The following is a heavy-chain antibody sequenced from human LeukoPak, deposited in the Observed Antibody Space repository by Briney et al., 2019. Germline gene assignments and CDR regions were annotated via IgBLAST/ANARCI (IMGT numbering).Heavy chain of an antibody. D-gene: IGHD3-10*01. CDR3: MNPNHYGSGR. Sequence: GGSLRLSCSVSGFSFSSYVLHWVRQAPGKGLESVSGISQNGDNTYYADSVKGRFNISKDNSENTLYLQMNSLRPEDTAVYYCMNPNHYGSGRWGQGTLVTVSS. J-gene: IGHJ4*02. V-gene: IGHV3-64D*06. CDR1: GFSFSSYV. CDR2: ISQNGDNT.